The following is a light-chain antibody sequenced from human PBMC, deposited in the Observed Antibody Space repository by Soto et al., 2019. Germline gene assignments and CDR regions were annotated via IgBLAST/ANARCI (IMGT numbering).Light chain of an antibody. Sequence: DIVLTQSPGTLSLSPGERATLSCRASQSVSDNHLAWYQQKPGQAPRLLIYRASRRATDIPDRFSGSGSGTEFSLTISSLQSEDFAVYYCQQYIRWPLTFGGGTRWISN. J-gene: IGKJ4*01. CDR3: QQYIRWPLT. V-gene: IGKV3-20*01. CDR1: QSVSDNH. CDR2: RAS.